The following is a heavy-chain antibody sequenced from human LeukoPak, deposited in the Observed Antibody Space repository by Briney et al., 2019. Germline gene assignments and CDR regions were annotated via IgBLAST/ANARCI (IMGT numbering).Heavy chain of an antibody. CDR2: ISGSGGST. CDR3: AKDFSSSWYGDDAFDI. Sequence: QPGGSLRLSCAASGFTFSSYAMSWVRQAPGKGLEWVSAISGSGGSTYYADSVKGRFTISRDNSKNTLYLQMNSLRAEDTAVYYCAKDFSSSWYGDDAFDIWGQGTMVTVSS. V-gene: IGHV3-23*01. D-gene: IGHD6-13*01. J-gene: IGHJ3*02. CDR1: GFTFSSYA.